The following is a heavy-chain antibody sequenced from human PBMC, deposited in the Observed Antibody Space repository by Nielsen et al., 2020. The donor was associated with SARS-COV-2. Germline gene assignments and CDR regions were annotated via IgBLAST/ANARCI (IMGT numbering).Heavy chain of an antibody. Sequence: SETLSLTCTVSGGSISSYYWSWIRQPPGKGLEWIGYIYYSGSTNYNPSLKSRVTISVDTSKNQFSLKLSSVTAADTAVYYCASELDSSGWYFDYWGQGTLVTASS. V-gene: IGHV4-59*08. J-gene: IGHJ4*02. CDR1: GGSISSYY. CDR3: ASELDSSGWYFDY. D-gene: IGHD6-19*01. CDR2: IYYSGST.